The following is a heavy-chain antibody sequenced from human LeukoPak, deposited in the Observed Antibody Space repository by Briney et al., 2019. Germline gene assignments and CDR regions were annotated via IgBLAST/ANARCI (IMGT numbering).Heavy chain of an antibody. V-gene: IGHV4-31*03. CDR3: ARDLWFGEYNWFDH. J-gene: IGHJ5*02. Sequence: PSETLSLTCTVSGGSISSGGYFWSWVRQHPGKGLEWIGYISHSGSTYYNPSLKSRVTISLDTSKDRFSLRLSSVTAADTAVYYCARDLWFGEYNWFDHWGQGTLVTVSS. D-gene: IGHD3-10*01. CDR2: ISHSGST. CDR1: GGSISSGGYF.